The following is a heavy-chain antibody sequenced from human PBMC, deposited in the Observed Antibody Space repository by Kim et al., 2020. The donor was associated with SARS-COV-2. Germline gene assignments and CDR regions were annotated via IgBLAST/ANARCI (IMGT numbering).Heavy chain of an antibody. D-gene: IGHD1-1*01. Sequence: TLYADSVKSRFTVSRDTSKNTLYLRMNSLRAEDTAIYYCAQVPLERRSHFWGQGILVTVSS. CDR3: AQVPLERRSHF. V-gene: IGHV3-23*05. CDR2: T. J-gene: IGHJ4*02.